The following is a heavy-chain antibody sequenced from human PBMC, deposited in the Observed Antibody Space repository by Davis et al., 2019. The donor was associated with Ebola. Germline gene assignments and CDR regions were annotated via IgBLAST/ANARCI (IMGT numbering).Heavy chain of an antibody. CDR3: ARDRFASGSYYNGRLDY. CDR1: GFSFTSYS. J-gene: IGHJ4*02. CDR2: INSDGSST. D-gene: IGHD3-10*01. V-gene: IGHV3-74*01. Sequence: GESLKISCAASGFSFTSYSMNWVRQAPGKGLVWVSRINSDGSSTSYADSVKGRFTISRDNAKNTLYLQMNSLRAEDTAVFYCARDRFASGSYYNGRLDYWGQGALVTVSS.